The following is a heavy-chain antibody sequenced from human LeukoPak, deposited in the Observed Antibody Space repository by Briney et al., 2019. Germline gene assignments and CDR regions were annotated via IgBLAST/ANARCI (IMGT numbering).Heavy chain of an antibody. CDR1: GGSISSYY. D-gene: IGHD5-18*01. CDR3: ASEKVGYGYTSGFDY. CDR2: IYYSGST. V-gene: IGHV4-59*01. Sequence: SETLSLTCTVSGGSISSYYWSWIRQPPGKGLEWIGYIYYSGSTNYNPSLKSRVTISVDTSKNQFSLKLSSVTAADTAVYYCASEKVGYGYTSGFDYWGQGTLVTVSS. J-gene: IGHJ4*02.